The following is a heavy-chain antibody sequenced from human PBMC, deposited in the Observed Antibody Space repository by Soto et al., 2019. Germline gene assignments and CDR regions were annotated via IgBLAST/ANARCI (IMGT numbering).Heavy chain of an antibody. Sequence: ASVKVSCKASGYTFTGYYMHWVRQAPGQGLEWMGWINPNSGGTNYAQKFQGRVTMTRDTAMSTAYMEMSRLRSDDTAVYYCAKDYGDPAYYFDYWGQGTLVTVSS. J-gene: IGHJ4*02. CDR2: INPNSGGT. D-gene: IGHD4-17*01. CDR1: GYTFTGYY. CDR3: AKDYGDPAYYFDY. V-gene: IGHV1-2*02.